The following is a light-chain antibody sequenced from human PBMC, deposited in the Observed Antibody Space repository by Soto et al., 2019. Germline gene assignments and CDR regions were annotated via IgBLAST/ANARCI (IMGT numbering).Light chain of an antibody. V-gene: IGKV1D-16*01. CDR2: ATS. CDR1: QDVGRW. J-gene: IGKJ1*01. CDR3: QKYSSYPWT. Sequence: DIQMTQSPSSLSASVGDTVSITCRSSQDVGRWLSWYQQKPGKAPKILIFATSTLQSGVPLRFSGSGSGTEFTLTISSLQPDDFATYYCQKYSSYPWTFAQGTKVDIK.